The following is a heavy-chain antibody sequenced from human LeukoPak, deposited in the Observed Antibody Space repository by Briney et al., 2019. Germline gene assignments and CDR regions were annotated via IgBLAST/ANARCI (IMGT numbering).Heavy chain of an antibody. Sequence: GGSLRLSCAASGFTVSSNYMSWVRQAPGKGLEWVSVIYSGGSTYYADSVKGRFTISRDNSENTLYLQMNSLRAEDTAVYYCARDAGPKGDYYMDVWGKGTTVTVSS. V-gene: IGHV3-53*01. J-gene: IGHJ6*03. CDR2: IYSGGST. CDR3: ARDAGPKGDYYMDV. CDR1: GFTVSSNY. D-gene: IGHD1-26*01.